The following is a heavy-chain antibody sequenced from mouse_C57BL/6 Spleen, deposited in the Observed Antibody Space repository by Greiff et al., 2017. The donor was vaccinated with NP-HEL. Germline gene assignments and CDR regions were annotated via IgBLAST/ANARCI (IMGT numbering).Heavy chain of an antibody. CDR2: IWSGGST. V-gene: IGHV2-4*01. Sequence: QVHVKQSGPGLVQPSQSLSITCTVSGFSLTSYGVHWVRQPPGKGLEWLGVIWSGGSTDYNAAFISRLSLSKDNSKIPVFFKMNSLQADDTAIYYCAKNRGDGYYGWFAYWGQGTLVTVSA. CDR3: AKNRGDGYYGWFAY. D-gene: IGHD2-3*01. J-gene: IGHJ3*01. CDR1: GFSLTSYG.